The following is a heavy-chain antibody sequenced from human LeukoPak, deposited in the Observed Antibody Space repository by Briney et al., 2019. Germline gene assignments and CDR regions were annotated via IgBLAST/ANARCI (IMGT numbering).Heavy chain of an antibody. CDR2: ISGSGGST. V-gene: IGHV3-23*01. CDR1: GFTFNSYA. J-gene: IGHJ4*02. CDR3: AKAVGSRWYYFDY. D-gene: IGHD6-13*01. Sequence: GGSLRLSCAASGFTFNSYAMNWVRQAPGKGLEWVSVISGSGGSTYYADSVKGRFTISRDNSKNTLYVQMNSLRAEDTAVYYRAKAVGSRWYYFDYWGQGTLVTVSS.